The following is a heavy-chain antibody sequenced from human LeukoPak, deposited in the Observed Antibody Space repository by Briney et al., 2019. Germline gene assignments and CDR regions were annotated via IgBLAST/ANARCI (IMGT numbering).Heavy chain of an antibody. CDR2: IYSGGAI. Sequence: GGSLRLSCVASGFAVGSNYMSWVRQAPGKGLEWVSLIYSGGAIRYADSVKGRFTISRDNAKNSLYLQMNSLRAEDTAVYYCARDRGELLTYWGQGTLVTVSS. CDR1: GFAVGSNY. V-gene: IGHV3-53*01. CDR3: ARDRGELLTY. D-gene: IGHD1-26*01. J-gene: IGHJ4*02.